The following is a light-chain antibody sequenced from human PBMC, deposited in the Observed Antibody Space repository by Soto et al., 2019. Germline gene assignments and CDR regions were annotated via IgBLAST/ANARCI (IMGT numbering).Light chain of an antibody. Sequence: QPVLTQSPSASASLGASVKLTCTLSSGHSNNAIAWHQQQPEKGPRYLMKLNSDGSHSKGDGIPDRFSGSSAGAARYLTISNLQSEDEADYYCQTWGTGMVFGGGTKVTVL. CDR1: SGHSNNA. CDR2: LNSDGSH. J-gene: IGLJ2*01. V-gene: IGLV4-69*02. CDR3: QTWGTGMV.